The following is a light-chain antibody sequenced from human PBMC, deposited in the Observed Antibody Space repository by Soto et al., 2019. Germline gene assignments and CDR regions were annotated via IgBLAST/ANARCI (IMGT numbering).Light chain of an antibody. CDR3: QSYDISLHNYV. CDR1: TSNLGAAYD. V-gene: IGLV1-40*01. CDR2: GDK. J-gene: IGLJ1*01. Sequence: QSVLTQPPSVSGAPGQRVSISCTGSTSNLGAAYDVHWYQHLPGTAPKLLIYGDKNRPSGVPDRFSGSKSGTSASLAITRLQAEDEADYYCQSYDISLHNYVFGTGTKLTVL.